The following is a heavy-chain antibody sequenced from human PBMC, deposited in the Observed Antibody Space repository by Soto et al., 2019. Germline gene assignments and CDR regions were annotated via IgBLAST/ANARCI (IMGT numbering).Heavy chain of an antibody. V-gene: IGHV4-34*01. CDR3: ARHTAHYDFWSGTPVLKWFDP. D-gene: IGHD3-3*01. J-gene: IGHJ5*02. CDR2: IYYSGST. CDR1: GGSFSGYI. Sequence: SETLSLTCDVYGGSFSGYIWTWIRQTPGKGLQWIGSIYYSGSTYYNPSLKSRVTISVDTSKNQFSLKLSSVTAADTAAYYCARHTAHYDFWSGTPVLKWFDPWGQGTLVTVSS.